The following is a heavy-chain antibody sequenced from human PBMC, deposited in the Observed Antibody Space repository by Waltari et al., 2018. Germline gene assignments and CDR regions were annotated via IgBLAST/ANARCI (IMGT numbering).Heavy chain of an antibody. Sequence: QVQLVQSGAEVKKPGASVKVSCKASGYTFTSYGISWVRQAPGQGLEWMGVISAYNGNTNYAQKLQGRVTMTTDTSTSTAYMELRSLRSDDTAVYYCARDRWFGGCSSTSCYTNWFDPWGQGTLVTVSS. V-gene: IGHV1-18*01. CDR3: ARDRWFGGCSSTSCYTNWFDP. CDR1: GYTFTSYG. J-gene: IGHJ5*02. D-gene: IGHD2-2*02. CDR2: ISAYNGNT.